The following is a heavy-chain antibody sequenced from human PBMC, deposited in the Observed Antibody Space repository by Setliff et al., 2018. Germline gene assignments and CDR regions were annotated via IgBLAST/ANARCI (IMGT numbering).Heavy chain of an antibody. CDR2: IYYSGST. V-gene: IGHV4-59*08. CDR1: GGSISSYY. D-gene: IGHD1-26*01. CDR3: ASMGATRDY. J-gene: IGHJ4*02. Sequence: PSETLSLTCTVSGGSISSYYWSWIRQPPGKRLEWIGYIYYSGSTNYNPSLESRVTISVDTSKNQFSLRLSSVTAADTAVYYCASMGATRDYWGQGTLVTVSS.